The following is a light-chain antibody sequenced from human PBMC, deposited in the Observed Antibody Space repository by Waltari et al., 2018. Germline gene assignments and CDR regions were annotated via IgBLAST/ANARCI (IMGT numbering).Light chain of an antibody. CDR3: GTWDSSLSAGV. J-gene: IGLJ2*01. Sequence: QSVLTQPPSVSAAPGQMVTIHCSGSSSNIGHNDLSWYQQLPGTAPKLLNYDNNKRPSGIPGRFSGSKSGTSATLGITGLQTGDEADYYCGTWDSSLSAGVFGGGTKLTVL. CDR2: DNN. V-gene: IGLV1-51*01. CDR1: SSNIGHND.